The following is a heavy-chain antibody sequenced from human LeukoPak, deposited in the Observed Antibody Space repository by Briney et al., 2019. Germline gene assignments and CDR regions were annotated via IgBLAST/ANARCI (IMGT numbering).Heavy chain of an antibody. Sequence: PSETLSLTCAVYGGSFSGYYWGWIRQPPGKGLEWIGEINHSGSTNYNPSLKSRVTISVDTSKNQFSLKLSSVTAADTAVYYCAKNINYDFWSALDYWGQGTLVTVSS. CDR1: GGSFSGYY. CDR2: INHSGST. D-gene: IGHD3-3*01. CDR3: AKNINYDFWSALDY. V-gene: IGHV4-34*01. J-gene: IGHJ4*02.